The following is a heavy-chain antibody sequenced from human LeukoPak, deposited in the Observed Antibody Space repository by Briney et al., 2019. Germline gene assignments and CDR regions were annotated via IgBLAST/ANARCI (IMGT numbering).Heavy chain of an antibody. V-gene: IGHV4-39*01. CDR1: GGSITSSSSY. J-gene: IGHJ4*02. D-gene: IGHD2-15*01. CDR2: IYYSGTT. CDR3: ARLVPPGGGDCTGSNCHTVYYFDY. Sequence: PSETLSLTCTVSGGSITSSSSYWGWIRQPPGKGLEWIGTIYYSGTTYYNPSLKSRVTISIDAAKNQFSLMLTSVTAADTAVYYCARLVPPGGGDCTGSNCHTVYYFDYWGQGTLVTVSS.